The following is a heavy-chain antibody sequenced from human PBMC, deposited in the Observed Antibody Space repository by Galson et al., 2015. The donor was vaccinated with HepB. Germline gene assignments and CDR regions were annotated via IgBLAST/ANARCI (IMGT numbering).Heavy chain of an antibody. D-gene: IGHD1-7*01. Sequence: CAISGDSVSRYNAAWNWIRQSPSRGLEWLGRTYYRSKWYTDYAVSVKSRITFNSDTFKNQFSLQLNSVTPEDTAVYYCARNWGITATTNFHYYGMDVWGQGTTVTVSS. CDR3: ARNWGITATTNFHYYGMDV. CDR2: TYYRSKWYT. V-gene: IGHV6-1*01. J-gene: IGHJ6*02. CDR1: GDSVSRYNAA.